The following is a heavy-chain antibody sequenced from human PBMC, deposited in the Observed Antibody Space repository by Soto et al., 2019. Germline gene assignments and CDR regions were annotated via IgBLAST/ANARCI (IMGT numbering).Heavy chain of an antibody. J-gene: IGHJ4*02. D-gene: IGHD5-18*01. CDR2: ISGSGGST. V-gene: IGHV3-23*01. CDR1: GFTFSSYA. Sequence: GGSLRLSCAASGFTFSSYAMSWIRQAPGKWLEWVSAISGSGGSTYYADSVKGRFTISRDNSKNTLYLQMNSLRAEDTAVYYCAKFAPRSPRYSYGHWGQGXLVTVSS. CDR3: AKFAPRSPRYSYGH.